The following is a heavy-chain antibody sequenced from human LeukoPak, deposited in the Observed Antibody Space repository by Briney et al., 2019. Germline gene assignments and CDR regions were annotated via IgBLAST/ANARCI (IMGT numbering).Heavy chain of an antibody. Sequence: SETLSLTCTVSGGSISSYYWSWIRQPPGKGLEWIGYIYYSGSTNCNPSLKSRVTISVDTSKNQFSLKLSSVTAADTAVYYCAREGGSGYYYDAFDIWGQGTMVTVSS. D-gene: IGHD3-22*01. CDR2: IYYSGST. V-gene: IGHV4-59*01. CDR3: AREGGSGYYYDAFDI. CDR1: GGSISSYY. J-gene: IGHJ3*02.